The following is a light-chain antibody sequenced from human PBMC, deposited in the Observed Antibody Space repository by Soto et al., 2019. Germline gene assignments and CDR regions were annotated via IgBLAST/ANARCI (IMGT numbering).Light chain of an antibody. Sequence: DIQMTKSPSSASASFEDRVTITGRASQDISSWLTWYQQKPGKAPKLLIYDASNLQSGVSSRFSGSGSGTHFTLTINDLQPDDFATYFCQQGSSFPWTFGQGTKVEIK. CDR2: DAS. CDR1: QDISSW. J-gene: IGKJ1*01. CDR3: QQGSSFPWT. V-gene: IGKV1-12*01.